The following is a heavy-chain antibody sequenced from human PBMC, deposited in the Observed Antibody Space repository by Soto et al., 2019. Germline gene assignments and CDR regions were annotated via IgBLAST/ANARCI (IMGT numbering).Heavy chain of an antibody. V-gene: IGHV3-23*01. Sequence: GGSLRLSCAASGFTFSSYAMSWVRQAPGKGLEWVSAISGSGGSTYYADSVKGRFTISRDNSKNTLYLQMNSLRAEDTAVYYCAKDSTRFLEWLPRYYFDYWGQGTLVTVSS. J-gene: IGHJ4*02. CDR1: GFTFSSYA. CDR2: ISGSGGST. CDR3: AKDSTRFLEWLPRYYFDY. D-gene: IGHD3-3*01.